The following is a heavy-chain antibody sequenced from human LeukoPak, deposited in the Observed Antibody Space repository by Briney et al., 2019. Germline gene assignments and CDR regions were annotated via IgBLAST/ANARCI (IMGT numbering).Heavy chain of an antibody. V-gene: IGHV3-53*01. CDR3: ARESGYTYGA. Sequence: GGSLRLSCAASGFTVSTNYMSWVRQAPGKGLEWVSVIYSDGRTYYADSVKGRFTISRDNAKNTLYLQMNSLRAEDTAVYYCARESGYTYGAWGQGTLVTVSS. CDR2: IYSDGRT. D-gene: IGHD6-13*01. CDR1: GFTVSTNY. J-gene: IGHJ4*02.